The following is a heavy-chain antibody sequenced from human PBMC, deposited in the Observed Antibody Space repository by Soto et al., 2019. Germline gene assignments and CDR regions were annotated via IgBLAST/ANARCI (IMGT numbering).Heavy chain of an antibody. V-gene: IGHV3-23*04. CDR2: MRNDGGSM. CDR1: GFTFSSAP. Sequence: EVHLVQSGGGWVQPGGSLRLSCAASGFTFSSAPMSWVRQVPGKGLEWISAMRNDGGSMYYVDAVKGRFSISRDNSKSTSTLRMKNLRAEDTATYYCVRDRYTMSDFWSACSSDWGQGAQVIVSS. D-gene: IGHD3-3*01. J-gene: IGHJ4*02. CDR3: VRDRYTMSDFWSACSSD.